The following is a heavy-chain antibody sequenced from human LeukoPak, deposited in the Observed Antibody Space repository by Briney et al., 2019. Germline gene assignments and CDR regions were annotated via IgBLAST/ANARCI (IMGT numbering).Heavy chain of an antibody. CDR3: ARSGPDGYNPLGY. D-gene: IGHD5-24*01. V-gene: IGHV1-69*13. J-gene: IGHJ4*02. Sequence: SVKVSCKASGGTFSSCAISWVRQAPGQGLEWMGGIIPIFGTANYAQKFQGRVTITADESTSTAYMELSSLRSEDTAVYYCARSGPDGYNPLGYWGQGTLVTVSS. CDR1: GGTFSSCA. CDR2: IIPIFGTA.